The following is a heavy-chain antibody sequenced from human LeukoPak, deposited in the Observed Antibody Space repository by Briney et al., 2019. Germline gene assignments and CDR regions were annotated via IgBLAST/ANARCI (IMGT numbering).Heavy chain of an antibody. J-gene: IGHJ6*01. V-gene: IGHV3-49*04. CDR3: TTYDPSNYYGMDV. CDR2: IRSKAYGGTT. D-gene: IGHD3-22*01. CDR1: GFTFGDYA. Sequence: GGSLRLPCTASGFTFGDYAMTWVRQAPGKGLEWVGFIRSKAYGGTTEFAASVKGRFIISRDDSKSIAYLQMNSLKTEDTAVYYCTTYDPSNYYGMDVWGQGTTVTVSA.